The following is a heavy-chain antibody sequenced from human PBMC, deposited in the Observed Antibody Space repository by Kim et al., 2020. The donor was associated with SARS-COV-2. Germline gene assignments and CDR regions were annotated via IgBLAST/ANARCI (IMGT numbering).Heavy chain of an antibody. Sequence: GGSLRLSCAASGFTFSSYAMSWVRQAPGKGLEWVSAISGSGGSTYYADSVKGRFTISRDNSKNTLYLQMNSLRAEDTAVYYCAKDPTAADPPDWYFDLWGRGTLVTVSS. CDR3: AKDPTAADPPDWYFDL. CDR2: ISGSGGST. V-gene: IGHV3-23*01. D-gene: IGHD6-13*01. J-gene: IGHJ2*01. CDR1: GFTFSSYA.